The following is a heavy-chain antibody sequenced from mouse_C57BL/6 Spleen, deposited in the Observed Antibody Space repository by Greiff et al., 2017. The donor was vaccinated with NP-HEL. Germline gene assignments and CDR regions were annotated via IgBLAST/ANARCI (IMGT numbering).Heavy chain of an antibody. CDR2: IDPSDSYT. Sequence: QVQLKQPGAELVKPGASVKLSCKASGYTFTSYWMQWVKQRPGQGLEWIGEIDPSDSYTNYNQKFKGKATLTVDTSSSTAYMQLSSLTSEDSAVYYCARGITTVVAKVDYWGQGTTLTVSS. D-gene: IGHD1-1*01. CDR1: GYTFTSYW. J-gene: IGHJ2*01. V-gene: IGHV1-50*01. CDR3: ARGITTVVAKVDY.